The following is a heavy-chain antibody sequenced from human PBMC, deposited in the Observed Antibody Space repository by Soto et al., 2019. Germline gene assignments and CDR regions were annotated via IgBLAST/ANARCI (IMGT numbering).Heavy chain of an antibody. J-gene: IGHJ4*02. CDR1: GFTFSSYA. CDR3: AKDRPYRAELPYYFDY. V-gene: IGHV3-23*01. CDR2: ISGSGGST. D-gene: IGHD1-7*01. Sequence: EVQLLESGGGLVQPGGSLRLSCAASGFTFSSYAMNWVRQAPGKGLEWVSAISGSGGSTYYADSVKGRFTISRDNSKNTLYLQMNSLRAEDTAVYYCAKDRPYRAELPYYFDYWGQGTLVTVSS.